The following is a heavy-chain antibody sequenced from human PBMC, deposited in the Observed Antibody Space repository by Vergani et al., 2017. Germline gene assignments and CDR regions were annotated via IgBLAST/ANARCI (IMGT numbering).Heavy chain of an antibody. CDR3: ARDLRLLYNRFDP. V-gene: IGHV3-33*01. D-gene: IGHD1-14*01. CDR2: TWYDGNNK. Sequence: QVQLVEPGGGVVQPGRSLRSSCAASGFTFNQYGMHWVRQAPGKGLEWVAVTWYDGNNKQYADSVKGRFTISRDNSKSTMYLQMNSLRDEDTGVYYCARDLRLLYNRFDPWGQGTLVTVSS. J-gene: IGHJ5*02. CDR1: GFTFNQYG.